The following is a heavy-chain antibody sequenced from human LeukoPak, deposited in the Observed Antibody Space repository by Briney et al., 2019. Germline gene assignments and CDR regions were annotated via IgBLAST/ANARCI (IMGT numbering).Heavy chain of an antibody. J-gene: IGHJ4*02. D-gene: IGHD5-18*01. CDR1: GFTFSTYN. V-gene: IGHV3-21*01. CDR3: ARSGYSY. Sequence: PGGSLRLSCAASGFTFSTYNMNWVRQAPGKGLEWVSSISGSSSYIYYADSVKGRFSISRDNAKNSLYLQMNSLRAEDTAVYYCARSGYSYWGQGTLVTVSS. CDR2: ISGSSSYI.